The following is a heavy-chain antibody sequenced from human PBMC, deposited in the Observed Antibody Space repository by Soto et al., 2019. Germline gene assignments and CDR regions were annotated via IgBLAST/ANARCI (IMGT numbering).Heavy chain of an antibody. CDR1: GLVFSSYE. D-gene: IGHD6-13*01. V-gene: IGHV3-48*03. J-gene: IGHJ5*02. CDR2: ISGDGATT. Sequence: EVQLVESGGDLAQPGESLRLSCAASGLVFSSYEMNWVRQSPGKGLEWIAYISGDGATTNYRDSVKGRFTISRDNAKNSLHLQMNRLTVDDSGVYYCTRSPYGIAEGLRWFDPWGLGAQVTVS. CDR3: TRSPYGIAEGLRWFDP.